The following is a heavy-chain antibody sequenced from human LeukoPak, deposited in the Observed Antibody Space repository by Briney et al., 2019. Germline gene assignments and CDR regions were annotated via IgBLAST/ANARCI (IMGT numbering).Heavy chain of an antibody. CDR3: ARRLLWFQGSNFDI. J-gene: IGHJ3*02. D-gene: IGHD3-10*01. CDR2: IYYSGST. CDR1: GGSISSGGYY. V-gene: IGHV4-31*03. Sequence: PSQTLSLTCTVSGGSISSGGYYWSWIRQHPGKGLEWIGYIYYSGSTYYNPSLKSRVTISVDTSKNQFSLKLSSVTAADTAVYYCARRLLWFQGSNFDIWGQGTMVTVSS.